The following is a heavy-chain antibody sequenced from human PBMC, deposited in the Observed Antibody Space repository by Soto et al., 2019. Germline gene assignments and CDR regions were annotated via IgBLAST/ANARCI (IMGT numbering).Heavy chain of an antibody. D-gene: IGHD2-21*02. Sequence: SETLSLTCSVSGGSISSSSYFWGWIRQPPGKGLEWIGSIYYSGSTYYNPSLKSRVTVSVDTSKNQFSLKLSSVTAADTAVYYCSRHPSDFWFDPWGQGTLVTVSS. CDR2: IYYSGST. CDR1: GGSISSSSYF. V-gene: IGHV4-39*01. CDR3: SRHPSDFWFDP. J-gene: IGHJ5*02.